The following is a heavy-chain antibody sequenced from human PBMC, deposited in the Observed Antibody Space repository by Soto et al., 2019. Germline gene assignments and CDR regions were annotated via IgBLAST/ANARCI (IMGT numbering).Heavy chain of an antibody. V-gene: IGHV5-51*01. Sequence: GESLKISCKGSGYSFTSYWIGWVLQMPGKGLEWMGIIYPGDSDTRYSPSFQGQVTISADKSISTAYLQWSSLKASDTAMYYCARQYDSSGYYYRYFDYWGQGTLVTVSS. CDR3: ARQYDSSGYYYRYFDY. D-gene: IGHD3-22*01. CDR1: GYSFTSYW. CDR2: IYPGDSDT. J-gene: IGHJ4*02.